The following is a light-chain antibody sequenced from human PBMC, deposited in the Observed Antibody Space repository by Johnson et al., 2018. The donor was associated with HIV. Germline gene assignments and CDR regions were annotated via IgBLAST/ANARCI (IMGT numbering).Light chain of an antibody. J-gene: IGLJ1*01. V-gene: IGLV1-51*01. CDR1: SSNIGNNY. CDR2: DHN. Sequence: QSVLTQPPSVSAAPGQKVTISCSGSSSNIGNNYVSWYQQLPGTAPKLLIYDHNKRPSGIPDRFSGSKSGTSATLGITGLPTGDEADYYCGTWDSSLSAEVFGTGTKVTVL. CDR3: GTWDSSLSAEV.